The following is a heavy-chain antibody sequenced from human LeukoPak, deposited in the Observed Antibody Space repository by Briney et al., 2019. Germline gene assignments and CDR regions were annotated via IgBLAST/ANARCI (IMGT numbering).Heavy chain of an antibody. CDR2: IYSGGST. V-gene: IGHV3-66*01. J-gene: IGHJ4*02. CDR1: GFTVSNNY. D-gene: IGHD5-12*01. Sequence: GGSLRLSCAPSGFTVSNNYLTWVRQAPGDRLEWVSVIYSGGSTYYADSVKGRFTITRDNSNNTFYLQMNSLRAEDTAVYYCAGGRIVATTGGIGYWGQGTLVTVSS. CDR3: AGGRIVATTGGIGY.